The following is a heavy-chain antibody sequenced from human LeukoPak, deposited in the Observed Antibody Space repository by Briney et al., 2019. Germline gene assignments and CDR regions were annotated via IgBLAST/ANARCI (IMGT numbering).Heavy chain of an antibody. CDR2: INPNSGGT. Sequence: ASVKVSCKASGYTFTGYYMHWVGQAPGQGLEWMGWINPNSGGTNYAQKFQGRVTMTRDTSISTAYMELSRLRSDDTAVYYCTRASSLDAFDIWGQGTMVTVSS. CDR3: TRASSLDAFDI. D-gene: IGHD6-6*01. CDR1: GYTFTGYY. J-gene: IGHJ3*02. V-gene: IGHV1-2*02.